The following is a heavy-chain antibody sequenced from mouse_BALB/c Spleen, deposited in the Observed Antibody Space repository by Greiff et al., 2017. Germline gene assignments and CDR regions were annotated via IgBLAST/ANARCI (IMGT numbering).Heavy chain of an antibody. V-gene: IGHV2-6-7*01. CDR2: IWGDGST. CDR1: GFSLTGYG. D-gene: IGHD2-2*01. Sequence: QVQLKQSGPGLVAPSQSLSITCTVSGFSLTGYGVNWVRQAPGKGLEWLGVIWGDGSTDYNSALMSRLSISKDNSESQVFLKMNSLQTDDTARYYCYCCAMVTNSFFDYWGQGTPVTVSA. J-gene: IGHJ3*01. CDR3: YCCAMVTNSFFDY.